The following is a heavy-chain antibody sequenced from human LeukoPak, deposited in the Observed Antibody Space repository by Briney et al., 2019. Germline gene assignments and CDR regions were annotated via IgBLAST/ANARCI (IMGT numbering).Heavy chain of an antibody. D-gene: IGHD1-26*01. J-gene: IGHJ4*02. V-gene: IGHV1-69*05. CDR3: AREIWEGSIVGARSVFDD. CDR2: ISPICGTT. CDR1: GHTFSIYA. Sequence: VASVKVSCKASGHTFSIYAISWVRQAPGQGLEWMGEISPICGTTNYAQKFKGRVTMTTGESMSTSYVEVTSLRSEDTALYYCAREIWEGSIVGARSVFDDWGQGTLGTVSS.